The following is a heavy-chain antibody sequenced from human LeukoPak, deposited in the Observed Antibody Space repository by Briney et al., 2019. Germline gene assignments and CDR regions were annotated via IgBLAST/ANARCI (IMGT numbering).Heavy chain of an antibody. CDR1: GFTFSSYW. CDR2: INSDGSTT. D-gene: IGHD3-16*01. CDR3: TRLTPPSDY. J-gene: IGHJ4*02. Sequence: GSLRLSCAVSGFTFSSYWMHWIRHAPGKGLVWVARINSDGSTTNYADSVKGRFTISRDNARNTLYLQMNSLRAEDTAVYYCTRLTPPSDYWGQGTLVTVSS. V-gene: IGHV3-74*01.